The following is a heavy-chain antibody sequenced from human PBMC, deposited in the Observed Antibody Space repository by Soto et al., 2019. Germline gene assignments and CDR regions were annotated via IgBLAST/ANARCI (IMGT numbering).Heavy chain of an antibody. D-gene: IGHD2-15*01. J-gene: IGHJ2*01. Sequence: QVQLQQWGAGLLKPSETLSLTCAVYGGSFSGYYWSWIRQPPGKGLEWIGEINHSGSTNYNPSLKSRVTISVETSKNQFSLKLSSVTAADTAVYYCSRGGRSGGSCYSDPYFDLWGRGTLVTVSS. V-gene: IGHV4-34*01. CDR3: SRGGRSGGSCYSDPYFDL. CDR2: INHSGST. CDR1: GGSFSGYY.